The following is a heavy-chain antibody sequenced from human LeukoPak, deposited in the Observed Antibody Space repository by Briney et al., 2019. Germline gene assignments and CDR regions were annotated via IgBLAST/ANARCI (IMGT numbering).Heavy chain of an antibody. D-gene: IGHD1-26*01. Sequence: SETLSLTCTVSGYSISSGYYWGWIRQPPGKGLEWIGSIYYSGSTYYNPSLKSRVTISVDTSKNQFSLKLSSVTAADTAVYYCARDRPDSGSYYPLHWGQGTLVTVSS. CDR2: IYYSGST. J-gene: IGHJ4*02. CDR1: GYSISSGYY. CDR3: ARDRPDSGSYYPLH. V-gene: IGHV4-38-2*02.